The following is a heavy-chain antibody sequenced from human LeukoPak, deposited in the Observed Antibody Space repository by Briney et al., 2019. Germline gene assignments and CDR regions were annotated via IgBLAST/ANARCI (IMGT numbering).Heavy chain of an antibody. D-gene: IGHD5-24*01. CDR1: GFTFSSYG. CDR3: AKDGERATITGDAAFDI. Sequence: GGSLRLSCATSGFTFSSYGMHWVRQAPGKGLEWVAFIRYDGSKRTYVDSVKGRSTISRDNSKNTLYLQMNSLRAEDTAVYYCAKDGERATITGDAAFDIWGQGTMVTVS. V-gene: IGHV3-30*02. J-gene: IGHJ3*02. CDR2: IRYDGSKR.